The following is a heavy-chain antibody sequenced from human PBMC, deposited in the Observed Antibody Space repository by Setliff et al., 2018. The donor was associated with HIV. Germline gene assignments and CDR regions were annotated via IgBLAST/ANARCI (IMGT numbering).Heavy chain of an antibody. CDR1: GGSMRNYY. CDR2: ISYNGIT. D-gene: IGHD3-3*01. V-gene: IGHV4-59*08. J-gene: IGHJ4*02. Sequence: SETLSLTCSVSGGSMRNYYWSWIRQPPRKGLEWVGYISYNGITTYNPSLKSRVTMSVDTSKNQFSLNLSSVTAADTAVYYCARHVLDYNFWSGYSTQNCFDYWGQGTLVTVSS. CDR3: ARHVLDYNFWSGYSTQNCFDY.